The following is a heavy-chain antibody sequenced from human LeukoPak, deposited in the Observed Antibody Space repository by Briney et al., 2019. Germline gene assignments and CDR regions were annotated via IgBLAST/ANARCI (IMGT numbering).Heavy chain of an antibody. Sequence: SETLSLTCTVSGGSISSYYWGWIRQPPGKGLEWIGSIYYSGSTYYNPSLKSRVTISVDTSKNQFSLKLSSVTAADTAVYYCARDPPTGYSNVWGQGTLVTVSS. V-gene: IGHV4-39*07. CDR2: IYYSGST. D-gene: IGHD6-13*01. J-gene: IGHJ4*02. CDR3: ARDPPTGYSNV. CDR1: GGSISSYY.